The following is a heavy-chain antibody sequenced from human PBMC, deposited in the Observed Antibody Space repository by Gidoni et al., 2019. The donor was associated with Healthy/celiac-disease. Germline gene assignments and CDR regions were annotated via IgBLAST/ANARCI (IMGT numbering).Heavy chain of an antibody. CDR1: GFTFSSYA. D-gene: IGHD3-3*01. CDR3: AKAICGDLGYYGMDV. J-gene: IGHJ6*02. Sequence: EVQLVESGGGLVQPGGSLRLSCAASGFTFSSYAMSWVRQAPGKGMEWVSAISGSGGSTYYADSVKGRFTISRDNSKNTLYLQMTSLRAEDTAVYYCAKAICGDLGYYGMDVWGQGTTVTVSS. V-gene: IGHV3-23*04. CDR2: ISGSGGST.